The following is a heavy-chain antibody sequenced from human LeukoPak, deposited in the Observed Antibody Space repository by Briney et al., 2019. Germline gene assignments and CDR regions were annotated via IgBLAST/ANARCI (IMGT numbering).Heavy chain of an antibody. CDR1: GFTFGSYS. Sequence: GKSLRLSCVASGFTFGSYSMHWVRQAPGKGLEWVAVISYDGKMKSYADSVKGRFSTSRDNYENTLYLQMNSLRAEDTAVYYCARDLSDSQLWFGIWGQGTLVTVSS. J-gene: IGHJ4*02. CDR2: ISYDGKMK. D-gene: IGHD3-10*01. V-gene: IGHV3-30*14. CDR3: ARDLSDSQLWFGI.